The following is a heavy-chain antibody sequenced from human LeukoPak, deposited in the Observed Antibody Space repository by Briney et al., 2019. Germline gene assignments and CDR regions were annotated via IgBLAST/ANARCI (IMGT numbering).Heavy chain of an antibody. Sequence: SETLSLTCTVSGASISSSSYYWGWIRQPPGKGLEWIGRIYTSGSTNYNPSLKSRVTMSVDTSKNQFSLKLSSVTAADTAVYYCARTQLVYYYYYYYMDVWGKGTTVTVSS. CDR3: ARTQLVYYYYYYYMDV. J-gene: IGHJ6*03. CDR1: GASISSSSYY. CDR2: IYTSGST. V-gene: IGHV4-39*07. D-gene: IGHD6-6*01.